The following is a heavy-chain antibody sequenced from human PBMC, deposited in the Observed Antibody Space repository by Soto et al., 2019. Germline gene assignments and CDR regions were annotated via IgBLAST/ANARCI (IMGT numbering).Heavy chain of an antibody. CDR1: GGSVSSGSYY. CDR3: ARDNRDGYNEFDY. Sequence: PSETLSLTCTVSGGSVSSGSYYWSWIRQPPGKGLEWIGYIYYSGSTNYNPSLKSRVTISVDTSKNQFSLKVSSVTAADTAVYYCARDNRDGYNEFDYWGQGTLVTVSS. J-gene: IGHJ4*02. CDR2: IYYSGST. D-gene: IGHD5-12*01. V-gene: IGHV4-61*01.